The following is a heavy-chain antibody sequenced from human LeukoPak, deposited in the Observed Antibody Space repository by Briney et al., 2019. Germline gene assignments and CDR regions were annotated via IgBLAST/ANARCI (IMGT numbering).Heavy chain of an antibody. CDR2: ISSSGSTI. V-gene: IGHV3-48*03. CDR1: GFTFSSYE. CDR3: ARESYYYDSSGFAI. D-gene: IGHD3-22*01. J-gene: IGHJ4*02. Sequence: GGSLRLSCAASGFTFSSYEMNWVRQAPGKGLEWVSYISSSGSTIYYADSVKGRFTIPRDNAKNSLYLQMNSLRAEDTAVYYCARESYYYDSSGFAIWGQGTLVTVSS.